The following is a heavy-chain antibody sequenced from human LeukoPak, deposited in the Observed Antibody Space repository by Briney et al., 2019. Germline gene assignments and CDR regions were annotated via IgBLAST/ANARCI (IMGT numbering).Heavy chain of an antibody. J-gene: IGHJ4*02. D-gene: IGHD3-22*01. V-gene: IGHV4-34*01. CDR3: ATYDSTGYLGFDY. Sequence: SETLSLTCAVYGGSFSGYYWSWIRQPPGKGLEWIGEINHSGSTNYNPSLKSRVTISADTSKNQFSLKLSSVTAADTAIYYCATYDSTGYLGFDYWGQGTLVTVSS. CDR2: INHSGST. CDR1: GGSFSGYY.